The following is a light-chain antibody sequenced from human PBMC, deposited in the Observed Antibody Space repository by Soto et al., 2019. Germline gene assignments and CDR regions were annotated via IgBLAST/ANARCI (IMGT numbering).Light chain of an antibody. CDR1: SSDVGGYNY. CDR2: DVS. CDR3: SSYPSSSTYV. Sequence: QSVLTQPASVSGSPGQSITISCTGTSSDVGGYNYVSWYQQHPGKAPKLMIYDVSNRPSGVSNRVSGSKSGNTASLTISGLQAQDEADYYCSSYPSSSTYVFATGTKLTVL. J-gene: IGLJ1*01. V-gene: IGLV2-14*01.